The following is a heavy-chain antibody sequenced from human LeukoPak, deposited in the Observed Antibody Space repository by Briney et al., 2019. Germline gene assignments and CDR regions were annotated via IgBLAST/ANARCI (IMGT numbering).Heavy chain of an antibody. D-gene: IGHD1-26*01. CDR2: ISAYNGDT. CDR3: ARDFSNTSGFKVVVDF. CDR1: GYTFTNYG. V-gene: IGHV1-18*01. J-gene: IGHJ4*02. Sequence: ASVKVSCKASGYTFTNYGITWVRQAPGQGLELMGWISAYNGDTKYAQKVQGRLTMTTDASTSTAYMELRSLTSDDTAVYYCARDFSNTSGFKVVVDFWSQGTLVTVSS.